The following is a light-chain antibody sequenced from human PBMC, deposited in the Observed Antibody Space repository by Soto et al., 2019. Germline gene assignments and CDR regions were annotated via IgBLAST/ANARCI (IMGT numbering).Light chain of an antibody. V-gene: IGLV2-14*01. J-gene: IGLJ1*01. CDR3: SSYSSTKTRV. CDR1: NSDVGNYNY. CDR2: EVR. Sequence: QSALTQPASVSGSPGQSITISCTGTNSDVGNYNYVSWYQHHPGKAPKVMIYEVRNRPSGVSNRFSGSKSGNTASLTISGLQAEDEADYYCSSYSSTKTRVFGTGTKATV.